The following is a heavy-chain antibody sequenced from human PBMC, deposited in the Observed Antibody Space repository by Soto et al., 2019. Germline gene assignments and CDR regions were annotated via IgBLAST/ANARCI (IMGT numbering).Heavy chain of an antibody. CDR1: GFTFSSYS. CDR3: ARDLTTGTSYFDY. Sequence: EVQLVESGGGLVKPGGSLRLSCAASGFTFSSYSMNWVRQAPGKGLEWVSSISSSSSYIYYADSVKGRFTISRDNAKNSLYLQMNSLRAEDTAVYYCARDLTTGTSYFDYWGQGTLVTVSS. CDR2: ISSSSSYI. D-gene: IGHD1-1*01. V-gene: IGHV3-21*01. J-gene: IGHJ4*02.